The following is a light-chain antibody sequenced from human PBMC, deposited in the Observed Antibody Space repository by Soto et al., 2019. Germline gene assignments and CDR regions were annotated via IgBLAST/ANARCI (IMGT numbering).Light chain of an antibody. CDR2: GAS. CDR1: QSVSNRY. V-gene: IGKV3-20*01. Sequence: ELVWTQSPGTLSLSPGDRATLSCRASQSVSNRYVAWYQQKPGQAPRILIYGASSRATGIPDRVSGSGSGTDFTLTISRLEPEDFAVYYCQQYGTSPRTFGQGTKVDIK. CDR3: QQYGTSPRT. J-gene: IGKJ1*01.